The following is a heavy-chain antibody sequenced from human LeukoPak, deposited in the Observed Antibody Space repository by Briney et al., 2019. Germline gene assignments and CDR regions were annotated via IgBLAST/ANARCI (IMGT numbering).Heavy chain of an antibody. CDR1: GFTFDDYA. J-gene: IGHJ5*02. D-gene: IGHD3-10*01. V-gene: IGHV3-9*01. CDR2: ISWNSGSI. Sequence: PGRSLRLSCAASGFTFDDYAMHWVRQAPGKGLEWVSGISWNSGSIGYADSVKGRFTISRDNAKNSLYLQMNSLRAEDTALYYCAKGPFSYGSGPWFDPWGQGTLVTVSS. CDR3: AKGPFSYGSGPWFDP.